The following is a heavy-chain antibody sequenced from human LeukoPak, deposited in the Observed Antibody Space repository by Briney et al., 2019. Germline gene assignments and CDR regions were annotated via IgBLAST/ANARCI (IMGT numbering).Heavy chain of an antibody. D-gene: IGHD2-2*01. CDR2: INHSGST. Sequence: SETLSLTCAVYGGSFSGYYWSWIRQPPGKGLEWIGEINHSGSTNYNPSLQSRVNISVDTSKNQFSLKLSSVTAADTAVYYCARAGCSSTSCYYYYGMDVWGKGTTVTVSS. V-gene: IGHV4-34*01. CDR3: ARAGCSSTSCYYYYGMDV. CDR1: GGSFSGYY. J-gene: IGHJ6*04.